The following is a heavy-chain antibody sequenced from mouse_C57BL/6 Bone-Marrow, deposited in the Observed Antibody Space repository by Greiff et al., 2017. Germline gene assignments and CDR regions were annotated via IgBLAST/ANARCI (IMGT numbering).Heavy chain of an antibody. D-gene: IGHD1-1*01. CDR1: GYTFTSYW. Sequence: QVQLKQSGAELAKPGASVKLSCKASGYTFTSYWMHWVKQRPGQGLEWIGYINPSSGYTKYNQKFKDKATLTADKSSSTAYMQLSSLTSEDSAVYFCARLEFDGSSGDWYFDVWDTGTTVTVSS. CDR2: INPSSGYT. CDR3: ARLEFDGSSGDWYFDV. V-gene: IGHV1-7*01. J-gene: IGHJ1*03.